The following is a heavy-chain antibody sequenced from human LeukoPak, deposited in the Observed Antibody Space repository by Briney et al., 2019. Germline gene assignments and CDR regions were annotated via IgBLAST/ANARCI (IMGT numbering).Heavy chain of an antibody. CDR3: ARGAGIHLLIYFYFYMDV. V-gene: IGHV1-2*02. Sequence: VASVKVSCKASGYTFTDYYMHWVRQAPGQGLEWMGWINPNSGGTNYAQKFQGRVTMTRDTSISTAYMELSRLRSDDTAVYYCARGAGIHLLIYFYFYMDVWGKGSTVTVSS. CDR1: GYTFTDYY. CDR2: INPNSGGT. J-gene: IGHJ6*03. D-gene: IGHD2-8*01.